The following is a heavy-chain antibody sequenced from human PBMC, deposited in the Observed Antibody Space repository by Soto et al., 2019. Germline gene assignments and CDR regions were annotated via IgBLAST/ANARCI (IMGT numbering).Heavy chain of an antibody. D-gene: IGHD7-27*01. Sequence: PGGSLRLSCAASGFTFSYYWMHWVRQAPGKGLVWVSRIHSDGSSTTYADSVKGRFTISRDNSKNTLYLQMNSLRAEDTAVYYCARVNWAEKDGAFDIWGQGTLVTVSS. V-gene: IGHV3-74*01. J-gene: IGHJ3*02. CDR1: GFTFSYYW. CDR2: IHSDGSST. CDR3: ARVNWAEKDGAFDI.